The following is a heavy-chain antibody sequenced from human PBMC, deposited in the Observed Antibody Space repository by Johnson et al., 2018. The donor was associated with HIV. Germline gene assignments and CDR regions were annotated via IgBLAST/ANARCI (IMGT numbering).Heavy chain of an antibody. CDR2: INEDGTGK. Sequence: VQLVESGGGLVKPGGSLRLSCAASGFTFSNAWMIWVRQAPGKGLEWVATINEDGTGKNHVDSVKGRFSISRDNTKNSLYLQMDSLRVDDTALYYCARGARGGFDLWGQGTMVTVSS. V-gene: IGHV3-7*05. CDR1: GFTFSNAW. D-gene: IGHD3-10*01. CDR3: ARGARGGFDL. J-gene: IGHJ3*01.